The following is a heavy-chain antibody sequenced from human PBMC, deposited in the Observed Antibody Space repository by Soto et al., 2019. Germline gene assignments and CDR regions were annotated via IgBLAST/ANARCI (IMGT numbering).Heavy chain of an antibody. J-gene: IGHJ3*02. CDR2: ISWNSGSI. CDR1: GFTFDDYA. Sequence: GGSLRLSCAASGFTFDDYAMHWVRQAPGKGLEWVSGISWNSGSIGYADSVKGRFTISRDNAKNSLYLQMNSLRAEDTALYYCAKDSKGYSSGWYPSAVAFDIWGQGTMVTVSS. CDR3: AKDSKGYSSGWYPSAVAFDI. D-gene: IGHD6-19*01. V-gene: IGHV3-9*01.